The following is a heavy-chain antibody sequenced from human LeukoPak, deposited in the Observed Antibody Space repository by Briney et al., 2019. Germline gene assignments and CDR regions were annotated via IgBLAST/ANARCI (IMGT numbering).Heavy chain of an antibody. Sequence: GGFLRLSCAASGFAFGNTGMSWVRQTPGTGLEWVSSISRDGDMTFYADSVRGRFTVSRDNSINTLYLQMNSLRAEDTALYFCAKIGVIANWYFDIWGRGTLVTVSS. J-gene: IGHJ2*01. CDR2: ISRDGDMT. CDR3: AKIGVIANWYFDI. D-gene: IGHD2-21*01. V-gene: IGHV3-23*01. CDR1: GFAFGNTG.